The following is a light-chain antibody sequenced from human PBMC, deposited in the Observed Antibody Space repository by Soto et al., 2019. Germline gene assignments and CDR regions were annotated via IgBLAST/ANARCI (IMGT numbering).Light chain of an antibody. CDR3: QHHGTSPSSWT. CDR1: QSVSSSY. J-gene: IGKJ1*01. CDR2: GAS. V-gene: IGKV3-20*01. Sequence: EIVLTQSPGTLSLSPGERATLFCRASQSVSSSYLAWYHQKPGQAPRLLIYGASSRATGIPDRFSGSGSGTDVTLTIISLEPEDFAVYFCQHHGTSPSSWTFGHGTTVEIK.